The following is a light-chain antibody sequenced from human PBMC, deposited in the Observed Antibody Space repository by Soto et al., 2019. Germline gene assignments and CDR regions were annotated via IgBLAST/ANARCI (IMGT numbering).Light chain of an antibody. J-gene: IGKJ5*01. CDR2: AAS. CDR1: QGISSY. V-gene: IGKV1-9*01. CDR3: QQLNSYPT. Sequence: IQLTQSPSSLSASVGDRVTITCRASQGISSYLAWYQQKPGKAPKLLIYAASTLQSGVPSRFSGSGSGTDFTLTSRSLQPEDFEAYYCQQLNSYPTFGQGTRLEIK.